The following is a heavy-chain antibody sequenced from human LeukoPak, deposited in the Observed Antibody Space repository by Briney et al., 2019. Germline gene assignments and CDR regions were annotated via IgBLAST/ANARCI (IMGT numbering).Heavy chain of an antibody. J-gene: IGHJ3*01. D-gene: IGHD4-17*01. CDR2: IYTTGST. V-gene: IGHV4-4*07. CDR1: GGSIRNYY. CDR3: ARLEHDYGDPGDVFDV. Sequence: SETLSLTCTVSGGSIRNYYWTWIRQPAEKGLEWIGRIYTTGSTNYNPSLESRVIISVDTSKNQFSLKPSSVTAADTAVYYCARLEHDYGDPGDVFDVWGQGTMVTVSS.